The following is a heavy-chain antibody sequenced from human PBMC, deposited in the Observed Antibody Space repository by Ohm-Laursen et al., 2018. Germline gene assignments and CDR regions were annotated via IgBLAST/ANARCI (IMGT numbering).Heavy chain of an antibody. CDR2: INGDGTIT. J-gene: IGHJ4*02. CDR3: VGGCITVFHY. D-gene: IGHD6-19*01. Sequence: SLRLSCAASGFTFSNYWMHWVRQAPGRGLVWVSRINGDGTITNYADSVKGRFTITRDNAKNTVNLEMSSLRAEDTALYYCVGGCITVFHYWGQGTLLSVSS. CDR1: GFTFSNYW. V-gene: IGHV3-74*01.